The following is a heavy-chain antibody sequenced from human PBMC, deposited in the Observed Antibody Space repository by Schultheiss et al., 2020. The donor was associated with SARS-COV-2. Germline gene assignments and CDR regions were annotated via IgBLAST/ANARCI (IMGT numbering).Heavy chain of an antibody. J-gene: IGHJ6*02. V-gene: IGHV3-48*03. CDR1: GFTFSSYE. CDR3: ARKYVTSWSGYNYGMDV. CDR2: ISSSGSTI. Sequence: GGSLRLSCAASGFTFSSYEMNWVRQAPGKGLEWVSYISSSGSTIYYADSVKGRFTLSRDNAKNSLYLQMNSLRAEDTAVYYCARKYVTSWSGYNYGMDVWGQGTTVTVAS. D-gene: IGHD3-3*01.